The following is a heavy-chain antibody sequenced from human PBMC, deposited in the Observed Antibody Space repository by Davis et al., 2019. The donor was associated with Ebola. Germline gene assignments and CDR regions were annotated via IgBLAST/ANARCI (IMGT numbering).Heavy chain of an antibody. CDR2: INHSGST. V-gene: IGHV4-34*01. D-gene: IGHD2-21*01. J-gene: IGHJ4*02. CDR3: ARDLAYCGGDCLP. Sequence: SETLSLTCAVYGGSFSGYYWSWIRQPPGKGLEWIGEINHSGSTNYNPSLKSRVTISVDKSKNQFSLKLSSVTAADTAVYYCARDLAYCGGDCLPWGQGTLVTVSS. CDR1: GGSFSGYY.